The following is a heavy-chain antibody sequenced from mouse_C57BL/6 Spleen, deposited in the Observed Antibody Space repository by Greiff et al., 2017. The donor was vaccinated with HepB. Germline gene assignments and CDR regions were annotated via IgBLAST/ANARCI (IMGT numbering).Heavy chain of an antibody. V-gene: IGHV1-69*01. CDR1: GYTFTSYW. D-gene: IGHD3-3*01. CDR2: IDPSDSYT. Sequence: QVQLQQPGAELVMPGASVKLSCKASGYTFTSYWMHWVKQRPGQGLEWIGEIDPSDSYTNYNQKFKGKSTLTVDKSSSTAYMQLSSLTSEDSAVYYCARGDNWYFDVWGTGTTVTVSS. CDR3: ARGDNWYFDV. J-gene: IGHJ1*03.